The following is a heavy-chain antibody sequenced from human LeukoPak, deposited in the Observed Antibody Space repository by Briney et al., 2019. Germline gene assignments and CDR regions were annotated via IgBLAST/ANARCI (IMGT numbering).Heavy chain of an antibody. D-gene: IGHD6-19*01. CDR1: GDSIGSYY. J-gene: IGHJ4*02. CDR2: IHYSGST. Sequence: SETLSLTCTVSGDSIGSYYWNWIRQAPGKGLEWIGYIHYSGSTNHNSSLKSRVTISVDTSKNQYSLKLSSVTAADTAVYYCARDGVAGGFDYWGQGTLVTVSS. CDR3: ARDGVAGGFDY. V-gene: IGHV4-59*01.